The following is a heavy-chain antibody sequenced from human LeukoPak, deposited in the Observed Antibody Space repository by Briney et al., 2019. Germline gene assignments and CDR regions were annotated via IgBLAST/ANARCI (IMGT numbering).Heavy chain of an antibody. CDR3: ARAPDPYAPYGMDV. D-gene: IGHD4-17*01. V-gene: IGHV3-74*01. CDR1: GFTFSRYW. CDR2: INSDGSST. Sequence: GGSLRLSCAASGFTFSRYWMHWVRQAPGKGLVWVSRINSDGSSTSYADSVKGRFTISRDNAKNTLYLQINSLRAEDTAVYYCARAPDPYAPYGMDVWGKGTTVTVSS. J-gene: IGHJ6*04.